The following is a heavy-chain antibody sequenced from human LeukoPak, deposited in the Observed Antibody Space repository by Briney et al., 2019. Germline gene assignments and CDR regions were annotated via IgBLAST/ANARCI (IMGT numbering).Heavy chain of an antibody. Sequence: SQTLSLTCTVSGGSISSKSYYWSWIRQPAGKGLEWIGRIYASGSTDYNPSLKSRVTMSVDTSKNQFSLKLSSVTAADTAVYYCARDTYYYDSSGRRFDYWGQGTLVTVSS. D-gene: IGHD3-22*01. CDR2: IYASGST. CDR3: ARDTYYYDSSGRRFDY. CDR1: GGSISSKSYY. J-gene: IGHJ4*02. V-gene: IGHV4-61*02.